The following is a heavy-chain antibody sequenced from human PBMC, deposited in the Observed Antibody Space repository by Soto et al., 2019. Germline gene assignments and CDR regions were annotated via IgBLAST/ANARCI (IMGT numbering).Heavy chain of an antibody. CDR1: GGTLSSYA. CDR2: IIPIFGTT. CDR3: ARVPPGYCSGGTCFTYYFDH. J-gene: IGHJ4*02. V-gene: IGHV1-69*01. D-gene: IGHD2-15*01. Sequence: QVQLVQSGAEVKEPGSSVKVSCKASGGTLSSYAISWVRQAPGQGLEWMGGIIPIFGTTNHAQKFQGRLTIPADESTSTAYMELSSLRSEDTAVYYCARVPPGYCSGGTCFTYYFDHWGQGTLVTVSS.